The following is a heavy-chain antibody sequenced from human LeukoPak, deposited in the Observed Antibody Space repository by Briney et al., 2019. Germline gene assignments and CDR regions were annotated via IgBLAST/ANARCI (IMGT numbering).Heavy chain of an antibody. V-gene: IGHV1-8*01. D-gene: IGHD6-13*01. Sequence: ASVRVSCKASGYTFTSYDINWVRHAPGQGLEWMGRMNSDRGNTAYAQTFKGRVTMTRNTSISTAYMQLSSLRPEDTAVYYCARDPGVAAAGYFDYWGQGTLVTVSS. J-gene: IGHJ4*02. CDR3: ARDPGVAAAGYFDY. CDR1: GYTFTSYD. CDR2: MNSDRGNT.